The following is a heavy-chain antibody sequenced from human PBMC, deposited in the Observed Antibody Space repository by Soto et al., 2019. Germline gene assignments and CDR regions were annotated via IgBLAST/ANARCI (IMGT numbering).Heavy chain of an antibody. CDR2: IYYSGRT. J-gene: IGHJ4*02. D-gene: IGHD2-21*02. V-gene: IGHV4-39*01. CDR1: GESISSSSYY. Sequence: SETLSLTCIVSGESISSSSYYWGWIRQPPGKGLEWIGSIYYSGRTYYNPSFKSRVTISIDTSKNQFSLKLSSVAATDTAVYYCARKRTTVVTQAYFDHWGQGALVTVSS. CDR3: ARKRTTVVTQAYFDH.